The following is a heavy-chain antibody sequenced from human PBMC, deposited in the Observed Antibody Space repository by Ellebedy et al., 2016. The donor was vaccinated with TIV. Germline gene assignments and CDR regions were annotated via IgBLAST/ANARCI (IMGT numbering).Heavy chain of an antibody. CDR3: ATKYYDSSGYYSWYFDL. D-gene: IGHD3-22*01. CDR1: GGSISSSSYY. J-gene: IGHJ2*01. V-gene: IGHV4-39*01. CDR2: IYYSGST. Sequence: SETLSLXCTVSGGSISSSSYYWGWIRQPPGKGLEWIGSIYYSGSTYYNPTLKSRVTISVDTSKNQFSLKLSSVTAADTAVNYCATKYYDSSGYYSWYFDLWGRGTLVTVSS.